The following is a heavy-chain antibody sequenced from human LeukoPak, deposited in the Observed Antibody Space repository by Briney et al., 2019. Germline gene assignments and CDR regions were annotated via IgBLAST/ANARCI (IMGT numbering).Heavy chain of an antibody. CDR3: ARVLRGGREKNWFDP. CDR2: NYYSGST. D-gene: IGHD1-1*01. CDR1: GGSISSYY. J-gene: IGHJ5*02. Sequence: SETLSLTCTVSGGSISSYYWSWIRQPPGKRLEWIGYNYYSGSTNYNPSLKSRVTISVDTSKNQSSLKLSSVTAADTAVYYCARVLRGGREKNWFDPWGQGTLVTVSS. V-gene: IGHV4-59*08.